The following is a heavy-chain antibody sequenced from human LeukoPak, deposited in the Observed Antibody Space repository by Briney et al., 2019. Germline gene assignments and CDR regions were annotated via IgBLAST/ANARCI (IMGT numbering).Heavy chain of an antibody. V-gene: IGHV6-1*01. CDR2: TYYKSKWYN. J-gene: IGHJ4*02. CDR3: ARGGGYRELDY. Sequence: SQTLSLTCAISGDSVSTNSGAWTWIRQSPSRGLEWLGRTYYKSKWYNDYAVSVKSRISINPDTSKNQFSLQLNSVTPEDTAVYYCARGGGYRELDYWGQGTPVTVSS. D-gene: IGHD5-18*01. CDR1: GDSVSTNSGA.